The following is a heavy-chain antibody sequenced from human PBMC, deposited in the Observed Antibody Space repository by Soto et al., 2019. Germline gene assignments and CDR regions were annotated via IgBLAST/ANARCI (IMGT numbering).Heavy chain of an antibody. J-gene: IGHJ6*02. CDR2: VSYDGSMK. Sequence: QVQLVESGGGVVQPGRSLGLSCAASGFTFRNYAIHWVRQAPGKGLGWVAAVSYDGSMKYYVDSVKGRFTISRDPSKNTLYLQMNSLRAEDTAVYFCARDRDTVTTYFYAMDVWGQGTTVIVSS. V-gene: IGHV3-30-3*01. CDR1: GFTFRNYA. CDR3: ARDRDTVTTYFYAMDV. D-gene: IGHD4-17*01.